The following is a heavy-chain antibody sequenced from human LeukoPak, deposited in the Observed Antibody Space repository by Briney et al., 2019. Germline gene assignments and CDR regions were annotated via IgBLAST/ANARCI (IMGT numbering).Heavy chain of an antibody. CDR3: ARPSYCVADNCGYWLDP. CDR1: GYTFTKYL. D-gene: IGHD2-21*01. J-gene: IGHJ5*02. CDR2: INPQGDIT. V-gene: IGHV1-46*01. Sequence: EASVKVSCKTSGYTFTKYLIHWVRQAPGQGLEWMGTINPQGDITNYAQRFQGRITLTEDTSTSTVYMELSSLTSEDTAVYYCARPSYCVADNCGYWLDPWGPGTLVAVSS.